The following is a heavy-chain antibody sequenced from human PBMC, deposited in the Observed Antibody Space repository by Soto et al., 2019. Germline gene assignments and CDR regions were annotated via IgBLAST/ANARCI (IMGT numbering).Heavy chain of an antibody. CDR3: AREPYYDILTGYYKGDAFDT. Sequence: SETLSLTCTVSGGSISSGGYYWSWIRQHPGKGLEWIGYIYYSGSTYYNPSLKSRVTISVDTSKNQFSLKLSSVTAADTAVYYCAREPYYDILTGYYKGDAFDTWGQGTMVTVSS. V-gene: IGHV4-31*03. CDR1: GGSISSGGYY. J-gene: IGHJ3*02. D-gene: IGHD3-9*01. CDR2: IYYSGST.